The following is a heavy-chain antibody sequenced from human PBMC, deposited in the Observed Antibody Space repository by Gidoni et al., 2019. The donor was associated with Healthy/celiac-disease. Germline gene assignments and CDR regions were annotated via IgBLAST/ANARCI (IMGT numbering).Heavy chain of an antibody. J-gene: IGHJ4*02. D-gene: IGHD2-15*01. Sequence: EVQLLESGGGLVQPGGSLRLSCAASGFTFRRYAMTWVRQAPGRGVGWFSAIRGSGGSTYYADSVKGRFNISRDNSKNTLYLQMNSLRAEDTAVYYCAKRRGVVAAPYFDYWGQGTLVTVSS. CDR1: GFTFRRYA. CDR2: IRGSGGST. V-gene: IGHV3-23*01. CDR3: AKRRGVVAAPYFDY.